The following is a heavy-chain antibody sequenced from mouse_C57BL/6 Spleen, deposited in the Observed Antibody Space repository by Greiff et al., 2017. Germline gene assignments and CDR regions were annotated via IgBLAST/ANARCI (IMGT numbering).Heavy chain of an antibody. CDR2: IHPNSGST. D-gene: IGHD2-2*01. V-gene: IGHV1-64*01. CDR1: GYTFTSYW. CDR3: ARIYYGYDDGYAMDY. J-gene: IGHJ4*01. Sequence: QVQLQQPGAELVKPGASVKLSCKASGYTFTSYWMHWVKQRPGQGLEWIGMIHPNSGSTNYNEKFKSKATLTVDESSSTAYMQLSSLTSEDSAVYYCARIYYGYDDGYAMDYWGQGTSVTVSA.